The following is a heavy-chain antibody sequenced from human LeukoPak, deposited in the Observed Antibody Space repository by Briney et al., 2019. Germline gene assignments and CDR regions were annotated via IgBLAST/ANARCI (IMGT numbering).Heavy chain of an antibody. CDR2: ITSSGNTT. J-gene: IGHJ2*01. CDR3: AKDFGGSDYDWYFDL. V-gene: IGHV3-23*01. Sequence: GGSLRVSGAASGFTFSFYARGWFGRAPGRGLGWVAGITSSGNTTYYADPVKGRFTISRDNSRNILYLQMNSLRAEDTAIYYCAKDFGGSDYDWYFDLWGRGTVVTVSS. D-gene: IGHD1-26*01. CDR1: GFTFSFYA.